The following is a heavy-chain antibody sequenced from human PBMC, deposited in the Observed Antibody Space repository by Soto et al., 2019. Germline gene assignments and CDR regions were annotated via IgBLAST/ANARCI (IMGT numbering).Heavy chain of an antibody. CDR3: TTSTTRSWYDSHNYGMDV. CDR1: GFTFSNAW. D-gene: IGHD6-13*01. V-gene: IGHV3-15*07. J-gene: IGHJ6*02. Sequence: EVQLVESGGGLVKPGGSLRLSCAASGFTFSNAWMNWVRQAPGKGLEWVGRIKSKTDGGTTDYAAPVKGRFTISRDDSKNTLYLQMNSLKTEDTAVYYCTTSTTRSWYDSHNYGMDVWGQGTTVTVSS. CDR2: IKSKTDGGTT.